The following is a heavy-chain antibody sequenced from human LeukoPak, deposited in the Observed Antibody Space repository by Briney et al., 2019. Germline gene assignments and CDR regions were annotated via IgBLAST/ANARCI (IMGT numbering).Heavy chain of an antibody. CDR3: ARDLPCYDILTGSGVFDY. CDR1: GGTFSSYA. CDR2: IIPIFGIA. Sequence: GASVKVSCKASGGTFSSYAISWVRQAPGQGLEWMGRIIPIFGIANYAQKFQGRVTITADKSTSTAYMELSSLRSEDTAVYYCARDLPCYDILTGSGVFDYWGQGTLVTVSS. D-gene: IGHD3-9*01. V-gene: IGHV1-69*04. J-gene: IGHJ4*02.